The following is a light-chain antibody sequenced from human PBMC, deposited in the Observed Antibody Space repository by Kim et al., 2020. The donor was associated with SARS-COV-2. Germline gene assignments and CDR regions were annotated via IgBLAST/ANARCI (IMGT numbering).Light chain of an antibody. CDR3: QVWDSTTDHVV. Sequence: APGETAWITCGGNNIEGKSVHWYQQKPGQAAILVISYDTDRSSGIPERFSGSNSGNTATLTIGRVEAGDEADYYCQVWDSTTDHVVFGGGTQLTVL. J-gene: IGLJ2*01. CDR2: YDT. CDR1: NIEGKS. V-gene: IGLV3-21*04.